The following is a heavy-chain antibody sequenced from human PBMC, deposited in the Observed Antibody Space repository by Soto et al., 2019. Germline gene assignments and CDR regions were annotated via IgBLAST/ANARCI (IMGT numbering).Heavy chain of an antibody. CDR1: GGTFSSYA. CDR2: IIPSFGTA. V-gene: IGHV1-69*01. CDR3: ARAMGPAAAILGFADY. Sequence: QVQLVQSGAEVKKPGSSVKVSCKASGGTFSSYAISWVRQAPGHGLEWMGGIIPSFGTANYAQKFQGRVTITADEPTSTAYLELSSLRSEDTAVYYCARAMGPAAAILGFADYWGQGTLVTVSS. D-gene: IGHD2-2*01. J-gene: IGHJ4*02.